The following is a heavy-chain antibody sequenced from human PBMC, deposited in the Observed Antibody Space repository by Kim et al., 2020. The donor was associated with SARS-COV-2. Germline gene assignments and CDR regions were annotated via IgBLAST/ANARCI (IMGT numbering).Heavy chain of an antibody. Sequence: SETLSFTCAVYGGSFSGYYWSWIRQPPGKGLEWIGEINHSGSTNYNPSLKSRVTISVDTSKNQFSLKLSSVTAADTAVYYCARAREPSVAGLYYFDYWGQGTLVAVSS. J-gene: IGHJ4*02. D-gene: IGHD6-19*01. CDR2: INHSGST. CDR1: GGSFSGYY. V-gene: IGHV4-34*01. CDR3: ARAREPSVAGLYYFDY.